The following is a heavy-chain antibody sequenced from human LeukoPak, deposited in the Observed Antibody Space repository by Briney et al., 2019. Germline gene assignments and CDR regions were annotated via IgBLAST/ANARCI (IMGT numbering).Heavy chain of an antibody. J-gene: IGHJ5*02. CDR3: AGEFDWGRLDP. D-gene: IGHD3-9*01. CDR1: GFTFSSYG. V-gene: IGHV3-30*03. CDR2: ISYDGSNK. Sequence: PGGSLRLSCAASGFTFSSYGMHWVRQAPGKGLEWVAVISYDGSNKYYADSVKGRFTISRDNSKNTLYLQMNSLRAEDTAVYYCAGEFDWGRLDPWGQGTLVTVSS.